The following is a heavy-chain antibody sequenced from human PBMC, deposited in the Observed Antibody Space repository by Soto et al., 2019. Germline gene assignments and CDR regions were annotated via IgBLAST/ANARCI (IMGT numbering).Heavy chain of an antibody. CDR2: ISGSGGST. Sequence: HPGGSLRLSCAASGFTFSSYAMSWVRQAPGKGLEWVSAISGSGGSTYYADSVKGRFTISRDNSKNTLYLQMNSLRAEDTAVYYCATDGGYSYGGRRPYYFDYWGQGTLVTVSS. V-gene: IGHV3-23*01. D-gene: IGHD5-18*01. J-gene: IGHJ4*02. CDR3: ATDGGYSYGGRRPYYFDY. CDR1: GFTFSSYA.